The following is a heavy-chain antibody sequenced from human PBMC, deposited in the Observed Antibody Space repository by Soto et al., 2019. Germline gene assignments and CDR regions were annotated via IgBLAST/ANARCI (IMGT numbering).Heavy chain of an antibody. J-gene: IGHJ3*02. CDR1: GGSISSYD. CDR3: ARGVRGVHEAFDI. V-gene: IGHV4-59*12. CDR2: IYYSGST. D-gene: IGHD3-10*01. Sequence: PSETLSLTCTVSGGSISSYDLSWIRQPPGKGLEWIGYIYYSGSTNYNPSLKSRVTISVDTSKNQFSLKLSSVTAADTAVYYCARGVRGVHEAFDIWGQGTMVTVSS.